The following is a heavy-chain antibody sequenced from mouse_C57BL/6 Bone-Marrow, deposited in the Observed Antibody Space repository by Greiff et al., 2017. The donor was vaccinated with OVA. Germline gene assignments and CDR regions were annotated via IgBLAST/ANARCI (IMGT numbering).Heavy chain of an antibody. Sequence: EVQLVESGAELVRPGASVKLSCTASGFNIKDDYMHWVKQRPEQGLEWIGWIDPENGDTEYASKFQGKATITADTSSNTAYLQLSSLTSEDTAVYYCTPIYDYLAYWGQGTLVTVSA. CDR2: IDPENGDT. J-gene: IGHJ3*01. CDR3: TPIYDYLAY. V-gene: IGHV14-4*01. CDR1: GFNIKDDY. D-gene: IGHD2-4*01.